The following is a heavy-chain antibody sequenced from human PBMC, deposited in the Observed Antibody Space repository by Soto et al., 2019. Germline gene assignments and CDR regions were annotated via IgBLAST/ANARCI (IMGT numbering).Heavy chain of an antibody. J-gene: IGHJ3*02. CDR2: IYYSGST. D-gene: IGHD2-2*01. CDR3: ARDRDCSSTSCYAGPDAFDI. V-gene: IGHV4-31*03. Sequence: QVQLQESGPGLVKPSQTLSLTCTVSGGSISSGGYYWSWIRQHPGKGLEWIGYIYYSGSTYYNPSLKSRVTMSVDTSKNQFSLKLSSVTAADTAVYYCARDRDCSSTSCYAGPDAFDIWGQGTMVTVSS. CDR1: GGSISSGGYY.